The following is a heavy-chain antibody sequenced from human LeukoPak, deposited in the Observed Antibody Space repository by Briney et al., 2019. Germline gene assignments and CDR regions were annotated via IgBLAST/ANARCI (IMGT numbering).Heavy chain of an antibody. CDR1: GYTFTSYH. Sequence: ASVRVSCKASGYTFTSYHMHWVRQAPGQGLEWMGWINPNSGGTNYAQKFQGRVTMTRDTSISTAYMELSRLRSVDTAVYYCARYFQDNMVADYRMDVWGQGTTVTVSS. CDR3: ARYFQDNMVADYRMDV. D-gene: IGHD2-15*01. CDR2: INPNSGGT. V-gene: IGHV1-2*02. J-gene: IGHJ6*02.